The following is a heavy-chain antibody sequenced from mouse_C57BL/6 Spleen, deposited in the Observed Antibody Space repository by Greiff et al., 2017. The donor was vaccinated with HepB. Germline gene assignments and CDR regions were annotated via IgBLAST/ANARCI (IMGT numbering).Heavy chain of an antibody. CDR2: ISDGGSYT. D-gene: IGHD4-1*02. CDR1: GFTFSSYA. CDR3: AREPPTGTGGGFDY. V-gene: IGHV5-4*01. J-gene: IGHJ2*01. Sequence: VQLQQSGGGLVKPGGSLKLSCAASGFTFSSYAMSWVRQTPEKRLEWVATISDGGSYTYYPDNVKGRFTISRDNAKNNLYLQMSHLKSEDTAMYYCAREPPTGTGGGFDYWGQGTTLTVSS.